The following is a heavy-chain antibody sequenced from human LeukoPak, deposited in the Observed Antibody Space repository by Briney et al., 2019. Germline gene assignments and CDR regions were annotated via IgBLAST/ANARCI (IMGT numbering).Heavy chain of an antibody. J-gene: IGHJ4*02. D-gene: IGHD2-2*01. CDR3: ARDYCSSTSCYPARYYYDY. CDR1: GFTFSDYY. V-gene: IGHV3-11*04. CDR2: ISSSGSTI. Sequence: GGSLRLSCAASGFTFSDYYMSWIRQAPGKGLEWVSYISSSGSTIYYADSVKGRFTISRDNSKNTLYLQMNSLRAEDTAVYYCARDYCSSTSCYPARYYYDYWGQGTLVTVSS.